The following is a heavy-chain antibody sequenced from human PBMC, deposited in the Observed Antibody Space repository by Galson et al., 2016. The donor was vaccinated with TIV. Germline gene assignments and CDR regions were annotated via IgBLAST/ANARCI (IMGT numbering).Heavy chain of an antibody. J-gene: IGHJ3*02. Sequence: LRLSCAAFGFTFRTYTMNWVRQAPGKGLEWVSYISLSGSHIYYADSVKGRFTISRDNAKNSLSLQMNSLRAEDTAVYFCARAVSSGDYAFDAFDIWGQGTTVTVSS. CDR2: ISLSGSHI. D-gene: IGHD4-17*01. V-gene: IGHV3-21*01. CDR3: ARAVSSGDYAFDAFDI. CDR1: GFTFRTYT.